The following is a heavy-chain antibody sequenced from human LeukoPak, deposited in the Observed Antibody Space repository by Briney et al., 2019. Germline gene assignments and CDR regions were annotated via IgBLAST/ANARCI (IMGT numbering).Heavy chain of an antibody. J-gene: IGHJ3*02. CDR1: GGSISSGGYY. V-gene: IGHV4-31*03. Sequence: SQALSLTCTVSGGSISSGGYYWSWIRQHPGKGLEWIGYIYYSGSTYYNPSLKSRVTISVDTSKNQFSLKLSSVTAADTAVYYCARDGRVTTSDAFDIWGQGTMVTVSS. CDR2: IYYSGST. CDR3: ARDGRVTTSDAFDI. D-gene: IGHD4-17*01.